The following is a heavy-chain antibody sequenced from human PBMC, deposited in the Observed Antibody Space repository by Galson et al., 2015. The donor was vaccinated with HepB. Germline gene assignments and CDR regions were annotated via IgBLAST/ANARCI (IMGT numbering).Heavy chain of an antibody. CDR3: AKHESSGYYYFWGVGDAFHI. CDR2: ISYDGSDK. V-gene: IGHV3-30*18. Sequence: SLRLSCAASGFTFSSYAMHWLRQAPGKGLEWLGVISYDGSDKYYPDSGKGRFTISRDNSMNTLYLQVNSLRAEDTAVYYCAKHESSGYYYFWGVGDAFHIWGQGAVVTASS. CDR1: GFTFSSYA. D-gene: IGHD3-22*01. J-gene: IGHJ3*02.